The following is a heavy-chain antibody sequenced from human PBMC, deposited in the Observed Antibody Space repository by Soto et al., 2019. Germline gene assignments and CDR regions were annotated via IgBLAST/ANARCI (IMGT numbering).Heavy chain of an antibody. Sequence: EVQLLESGGGSVQPGGSLRLSCAASGFTFSSYAMSWVRQAPGKGLEWVSAISGSGGSTYYADSVKGRFTISRDNSKNTLYLQMNSLRAEDTAVYYCAKRQDSSGWYDNWFDPWGQGTLVTVSS. CDR3: AKRQDSSGWYDNWFDP. D-gene: IGHD6-19*01. CDR1: GFTFSSYA. CDR2: ISGSGGST. V-gene: IGHV3-23*01. J-gene: IGHJ5*02.